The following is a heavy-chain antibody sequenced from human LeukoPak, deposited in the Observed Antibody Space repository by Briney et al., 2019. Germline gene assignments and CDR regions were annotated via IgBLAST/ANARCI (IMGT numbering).Heavy chain of an antibody. J-gene: IGHJ4*02. CDR2: IKNDGSEI. CDR3: ATADWFSFDF. D-gene: IGHD3-9*01. CDR1: GFTFSSYW. Sequence: GGSLRLSCAASGFTFSSYWMSWVRQAPGKGLEWVATIKNDGSEINYVDSVKGRFTISRDNAKNSLYLQMSVLRAEDTAVYFCATADWFSFDFWGQGTLVTVSS. V-gene: IGHV3-7*04.